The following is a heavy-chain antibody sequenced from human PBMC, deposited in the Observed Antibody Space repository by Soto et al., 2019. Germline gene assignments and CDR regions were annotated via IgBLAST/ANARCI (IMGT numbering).Heavy chain of an antibody. CDR1: GDSVSSNSAA. J-gene: IGHJ6*03. D-gene: IGHD1-7*01. CDR2: TYYRSRWYN. V-gene: IGHV6-1*01. Sequence: PSQTLSLTCAISGDSVSSNSAAWNWIRQSPSRGLEWLGRTYYRSRWYNDYAVSVKSRITVNPDTSKNQFSLHLNSVTPEDTAVDYFAGTTPPQWYYMEVWKKGPRVTVSS. CDR3: AGTTPPQWYYMEV.